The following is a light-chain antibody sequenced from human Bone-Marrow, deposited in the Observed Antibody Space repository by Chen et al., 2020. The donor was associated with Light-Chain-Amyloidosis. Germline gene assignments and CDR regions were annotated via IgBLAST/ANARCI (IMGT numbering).Light chain of an antibody. J-gene: IGLJ2*01. CDR3: QVWDATTLHVV. V-gene: IGLV3-21*04. CDR1: DIGSKS. Sequence: SFVLTQSPSVSMAPGQTASITCGGNDIGSKSVHWYQQRTGQAPVLVIYYDTDRPSGIPERFSGANSGNTATLTIRLVEAGDEADYYCQVWDATTLHVVFGGGTKLTVL. CDR2: YDT.